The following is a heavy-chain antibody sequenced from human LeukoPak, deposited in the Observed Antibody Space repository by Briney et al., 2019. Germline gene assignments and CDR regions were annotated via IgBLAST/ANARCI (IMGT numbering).Heavy chain of an antibody. J-gene: IGHJ4*02. V-gene: IGHV4-59*01. CDR2: IYYSGST. Sequence: SETLSLTCNVSGGSISGYHWSWIRQPPGKGLEWIGYIYYSGSTNYNPSLKSRVTISVDTSKNQFSLKLSSVTAADTAVYYCARGTGPVNLFDYWGQGTLVTVSS. CDR1: GGSISGYH. CDR3: ARGTGPVNLFDY. D-gene: IGHD1-1*01.